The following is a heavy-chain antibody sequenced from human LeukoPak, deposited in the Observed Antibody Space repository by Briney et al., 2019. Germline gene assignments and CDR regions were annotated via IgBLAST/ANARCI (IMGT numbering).Heavy chain of an antibody. D-gene: IGHD2-15*01. CDR2: ISYDGSNK. V-gene: IGHV3-30*18. J-gene: IGHJ4*02. CDR3: AKNYCSGGSCFDY. CDR1: GFTFSSYG. Sequence: GGSLRLSCAASGFTFSSYGMHWVRQAPGKGLEWEAVISYDGSNKYYADSVKGRFTISRDNSKDTLYLQVNSLRAEDTAVYYCAKNYCSGGSCFDYWGQGTLVTVSS.